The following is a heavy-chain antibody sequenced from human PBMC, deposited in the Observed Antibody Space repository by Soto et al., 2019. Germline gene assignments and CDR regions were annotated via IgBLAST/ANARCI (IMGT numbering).Heavy chain of an antibody. CDR2: IYATGTT. CDR3: VRDGTKTLRDWFDP. Sequence: PSATLSLTCTVSGASISGFYWSWLRKSAGKGLEWIGRIYATGTTDYNPSLKSRVMMSVDTSKEQFSLKLRSVTAADTAVYYCVRDGTKTLRDWFDPWGQGISVTVSS. D-gene: IGHD1-1*01. V-gene: IGHV4-4*07. CDR1: GASISGFY. J-gene: IGHJ5*02.